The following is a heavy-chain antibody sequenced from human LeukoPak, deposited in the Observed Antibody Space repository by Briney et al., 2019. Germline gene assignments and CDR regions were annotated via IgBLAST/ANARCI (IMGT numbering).Heavy chain of an antibody. CDR3: ARGGMGIQLWPFDY. J-gene: IGHJ4*02. Sequence: GASVKVSCKASGYSFTSYYIHWVRQAPGQGLEWMGIINPSGGSTTYAQKVQGRITMTRDTSTSTVYMELSGLRSEDTAVYYCARGGMGIQLWPFDYWGQGTLVTVSS. CDR1: GYSFTSYY. D-gene: IGHD5-18*01. V-gene: IGHV1-46*01. CDR2: INPSGGST.